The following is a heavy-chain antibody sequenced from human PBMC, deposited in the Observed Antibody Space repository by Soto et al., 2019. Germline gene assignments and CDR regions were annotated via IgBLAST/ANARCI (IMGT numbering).Heavy chain of an antibody. CDR2: ISYDGSNK. J-gene: IGHJ3*02. D-gene: IGHD4-17*01. CDR3: ARETQLSDYLVPGAFDI. V-gene: IGHV3-30-3*01. Sequence: QVQLVESGGGVAQPGRSLRLSCAASGFTFSSYAMHWVRQAPGKGLEWVAVISYDGSNKYYADSVKGRFTISRDNSKNTLYLQMNSLRAEDTAVYYCARETQLSDYLVPGAFDIWGQGTMVTVSS. CDR1: GFTFSSYA.